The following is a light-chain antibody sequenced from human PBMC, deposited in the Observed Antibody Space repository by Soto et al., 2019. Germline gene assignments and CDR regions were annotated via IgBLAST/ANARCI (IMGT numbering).Light chain of an antibody. Sequence: QSALTQPASVSGSPGQSITISCTGTSSDVGGYNYVSWYQQHPGQAPKVMIYDVSNRPSGVSNRFSGSKSGNTASLTISGLQAEDEADYYCSSYTSSSTMIFGGGTQLTVL. V-gene: IGLV2-14*03. J-gene: IGLJ2*01. CDR2: DVS. CDR3: SSYTSSSTMI. CDR1: SSDVGGYNY.